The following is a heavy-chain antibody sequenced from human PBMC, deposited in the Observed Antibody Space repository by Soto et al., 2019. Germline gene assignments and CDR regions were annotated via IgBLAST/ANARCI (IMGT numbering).Heavy chain of an antibody. CDR3: ATDGGQRYHYGPDY. J-gene: IGHJ4*02. Sequence: QVQLVESGGGVVQPGRSLRLSCAASGFTFSSYGMHWVRQAPGKGLEWMAVISSDGNNKYYADSVKGRFTIARDNSKNALALQMNSLRAEDTAVYYCATDGGQRYHYGPDYWGQGTLVTVSS. CDR2: ISSDGNNK. V-gene: IGHV3-30*03. D-gene: IGHD5-18*01. CDR1: GFTFSSYG.